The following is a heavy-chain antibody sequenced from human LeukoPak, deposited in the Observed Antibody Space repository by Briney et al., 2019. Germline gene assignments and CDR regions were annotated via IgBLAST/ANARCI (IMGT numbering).Heavy chain of an antibody. CDR2: IKSDGSGT. CDR3: ARISLDAFDI. J-gene: IGHJ3*02. D-gene: IGHD2-15*01. Sequence: GGSLRLSYAASGFTFSSYWMHWVRQAPGKGLVWVSRIKSDGSGTTYADSVKGRFTISRDNAKNTLDLQMNSLRAEDTAVYYCARISLDAFDIWGQGTMVTVSS. V-gene: IGHV3-74*01. CDR1: GFTFSSYW.